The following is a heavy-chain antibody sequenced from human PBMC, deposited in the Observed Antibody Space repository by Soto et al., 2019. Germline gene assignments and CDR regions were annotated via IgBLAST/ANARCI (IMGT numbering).Heavy chain of an antibody. CDR3: AFGRGERLGEHNSFYPDV. CDR1: GYTFTRYY. CDR2: INPSGGST. Sequence: SLKLDCKSAGYTFTRYYRGRRLQTHEKGLEWMGIINPSGGSTSYAQKFQGRVIMTRDAFTSTVYMELSSPRSEDTAVYYCAFGRGERLGEHNSFYPDVWGKGTTVTVSS. J-gene: IGHJ6*03. D-gene: IGHD1-1*01. V-gene: IGHV1-46*03.